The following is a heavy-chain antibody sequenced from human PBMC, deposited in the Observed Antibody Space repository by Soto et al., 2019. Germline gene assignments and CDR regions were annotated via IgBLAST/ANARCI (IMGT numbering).Heavy chain of an antibody. CDR3: ARAGPRYCLAISCSLLDF. D-gene: IGHD2-15*01. CDR1: GGSFSGYY. V-gene: IGHV4-34*01. J-gene: IGHJ4*02. Sequence: SETLSLTCAVYGGSFSGYYWVWIRQPPGKGLEWIGEVSQSGSANYNPSLKSRVTISRDTSKNQFSLKLSSVTAADTAVYYCARAGPRYCLAISCSLLDFWGQGMFVTVSS. CDR2: VSQSGSA.